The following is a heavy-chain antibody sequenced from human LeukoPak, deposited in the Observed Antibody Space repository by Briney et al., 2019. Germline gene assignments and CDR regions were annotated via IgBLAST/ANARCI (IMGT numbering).Heavy chain of an antibody. D-gene: IGHD3-10*01. CDR1: GDSVSSNSAA. Sequence: SQTLSLTCAISGDSVSSNSAAWNWIRQSPSRGLEWLGRTYYRSKWYNDYAVSVKSRITINPDTSKNQFSLRLSSVTAADTAVYYCARTYYYGSGSPDWFDPWGQGTLVTVSS. CDR3: ARTYYYGSGSPDWFDP. J-gene: IGHJ5*02. V-gene: IGHV6-1*01. CDR2: TYYRSKWYN.